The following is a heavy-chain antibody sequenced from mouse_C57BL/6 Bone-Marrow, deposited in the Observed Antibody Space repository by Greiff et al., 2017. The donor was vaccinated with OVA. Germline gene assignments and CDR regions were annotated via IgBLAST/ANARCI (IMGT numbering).Heavy chain of an antibody. Sequence: QVQLQQPGAELVMPGASVKLSCKASGYTFTSYWMHWVKQRPGQGLEWIGEIDPSDSYTNYNQKFKGKSTLTVDNSSSTAYMQISSLTSEDSAVYDRARNWDADYFDNWDQGNTITGTS. D-gene: IGHD4-1*01. CDR2: IDPSDSYT. CDR1: GYTFTSYW. CDR3: ARNWDADYFDN. J-gene: IGHJ2*01. V-gene: IGHV1-69*01.